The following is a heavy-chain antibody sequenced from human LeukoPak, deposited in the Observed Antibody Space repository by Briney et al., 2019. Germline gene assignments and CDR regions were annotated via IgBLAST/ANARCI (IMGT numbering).Heavy chain of an antibody. D-gene: IGHD3-10*01. CDR3: ARGPHSGWFDF. CDR1: GFTFSSYS. CDR2: ISSSSSYI. Sequence: PGGSLRLSCAASGFTFSSYSMNWVRQAPGKGLEWVSSISSSSSYIYYADSVKGRFTISRDNAKNSLYLQMNSLRVEDTAVYYCARGPHSGWFDFGGQGTQVTVSS. J-gene: IGHJ4*02. V-gene: IGHV3-21*01.